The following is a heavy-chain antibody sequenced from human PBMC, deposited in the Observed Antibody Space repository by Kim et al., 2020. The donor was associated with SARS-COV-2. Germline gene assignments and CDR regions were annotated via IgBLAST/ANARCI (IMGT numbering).Heavy chain of an antibody. CDR1: GFTFSSYW. V-gene: IGHV3-74*01. J-gene: IGHJ5*02. D-gene: IGHD2-2*01. Sequence: GGSLRLSCAASGFTFSSYWMHWVRQPPGKGLVWLSRINSDGSRTDYADPVRGRFTISRDNAKNTLYLQMNSLTAEDTATYYCAGSRGYNWFDPWGQGTRVTVSS. CDR3: AGSRGYNWFDP. CDR2: INSDGSRT.